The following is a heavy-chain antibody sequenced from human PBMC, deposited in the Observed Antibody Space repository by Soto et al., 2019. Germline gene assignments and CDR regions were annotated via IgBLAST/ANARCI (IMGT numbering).Heavy chain of an antibody. V-gene: IGHV3-72*01. CDR2: TRNKANSYTT. Sequence: PGGSLIRSCAASGFTFSDHYMDWVRQAPGKGLEWVGRTRNKANSYTTEYAASVKGRFTISRDDSKNSLYLQMNSLKTEDTAVYYCARGSDFWSGYYLDYWGQGTLVTVS. J-gene: IGHJ4*02. CDR1: GFTFSDHY. D-gene: IGHD3-3*01. CDR3: ARGSDFWSGYYLDY.